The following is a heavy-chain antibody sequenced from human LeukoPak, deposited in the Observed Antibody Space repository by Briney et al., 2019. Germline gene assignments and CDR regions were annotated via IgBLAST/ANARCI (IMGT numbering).Heavy chain of an antibody. CDR2: ISYDGGNK. CDR1: GFTFSDYG. V-gene: IGHV3-30*18. J-gene: IGHJ4*02. CDR3: AKVFEVRGARRPKDY. Sequence: QSGGSLRLSCAASGFTFSDYGMHWVRQAPSKGLEWVALISYDGGNKFYADSVRDRFTISRDNSKNTLFLQMNSLRTEDTAMYYCAKVFEVRGARRPKDYWGQGTLVIVSS. D-gene: IGHD3-10*01.